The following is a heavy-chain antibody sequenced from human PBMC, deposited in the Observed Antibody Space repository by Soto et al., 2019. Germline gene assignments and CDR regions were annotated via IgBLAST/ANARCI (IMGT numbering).Heavy chain of an antibody. V-gene: IGHV1-69*01. CDR2: ILPIMGSV. CDR3: ARIPRYSYPTSDPLDN. CDR1: GGTFNTYP. J-gene: IGHJ4*02. Sequence: QVHLVQSGSEVKKPGSSVTVSCKASGGTFNTYPFSWVRQAPGHGLAWMGSILPIMGSVNYAHDFRGRLSITADPSTTTAYMELTSLTSHDTAIYYCARIPRYSYPTSDPLDNWGQGTLVTVSS. D-gene: IGHD2-15*01.